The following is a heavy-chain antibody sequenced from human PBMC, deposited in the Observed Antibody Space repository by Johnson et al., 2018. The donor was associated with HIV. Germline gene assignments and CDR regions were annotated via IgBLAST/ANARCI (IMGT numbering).Heavy chain of an antibody. CDR3: ARESDSSGYYSDAFDI. CDR1: GFTFSSYW. D-gene: IGHD3-22*01. V-gene: IGHV3-7*05. CDR2: IKQDGSEK. J-gene: IGHJ3*02. Sequence: EKLVESGGGLVQPGTSLRLSCAASGFTFSSYWMSWVRQAPGKGLEWVANIKQDGSEKYYVDSVKGRFTISRDNAKNSLYLQMNSLRAEDTAVYYCARESDSSGYYSDAFDIWGQGTMVTVSS.